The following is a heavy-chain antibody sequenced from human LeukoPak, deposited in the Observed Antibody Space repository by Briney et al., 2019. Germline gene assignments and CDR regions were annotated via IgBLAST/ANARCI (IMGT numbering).Heavy chain of an antibody. J-gene: IGHJ2*01. CDR2: FDPEAGET. D-gene: IGHD5-24*01. Sequence: ASVKVSCTVSGYILCKISMHWVQLAPGKGLEWMGGFDPEAGETVYAQKFQGRVTMTDDISTDTAYMDLSSLGSDDTAVYYCATGITLDNYRHFDLWGRGTLVTVT. V-gene: IGHV1-24*01. CDR1: GYILCKIS. CDR3: ATGITLDNYRHFDL.